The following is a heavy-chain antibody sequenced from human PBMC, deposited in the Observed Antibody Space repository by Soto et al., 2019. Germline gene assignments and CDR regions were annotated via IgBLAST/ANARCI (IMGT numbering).Heavy chain of an antibody. V-gene: IGHV3-33*01. CDR2: IWYDGSNK. D-gene: IGHD6-13*01. CDR3: ARDKGIAAAGPEADEYFQR. Sequence: GGSLRLSCAASGFTFSSYGMHWVRQAPGKGLEWVAVIWYDGSNKYYADSVKGRFTISRDNSKNTLYLQMNSLRAEDTAVYYCARDKGIAAAGPEADEYFQRWGQGTLVTVSS. J-gene: IGHJ1*01. CDR1: GFTFSSYG.